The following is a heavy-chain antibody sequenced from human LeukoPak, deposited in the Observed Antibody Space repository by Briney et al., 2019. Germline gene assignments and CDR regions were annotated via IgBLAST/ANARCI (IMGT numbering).Heavy chain of an antibody. CDR1: GFTFSSYS. V-gene: IGHV3-48*01. Sequence: GGSLRLSCAASGFTFSSYSMNWVRQAPGKGLEWVSYISSSSSTIYYADSVKGRFTISRDNAKNSLYLQMNSLRAEDTAVYYCAREERDYYYYMDVWGKGTTVTVSS. J-gene: IGHJ6*03. CDR2: ISSSSSTI. CDR3: AREERDYYYYMDV. D-gene: IGHD1-26*01.